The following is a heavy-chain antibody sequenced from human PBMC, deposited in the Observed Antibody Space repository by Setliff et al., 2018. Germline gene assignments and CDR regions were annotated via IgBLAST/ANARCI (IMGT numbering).Heavy chain of an antibody. V-gene: IGHV1-69*05. CDR1: GATFSSYG. CDR3: VREGVDSRSSTDYRYYMDV. CDR2: TIPMFGTA. J-gene: IGHJ6*03. D-gene: IGHD3-22*01. Sequence: KVSCKASGATFSSYGISWVRQAPGQGLEWMGGTIPMFGTANYARQFQGRVTIITDESTSTAYMQMSSLGSEDTAVYYCVREGVDSRSSTDYRYYMDVWGKGTTVTVSS.